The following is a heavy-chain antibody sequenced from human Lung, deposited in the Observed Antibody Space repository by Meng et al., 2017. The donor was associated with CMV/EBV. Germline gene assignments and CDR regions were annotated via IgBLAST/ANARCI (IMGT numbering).Heavy chain of an antibody. CDR1: GFTFSCYG. J-gene: IGHJ3*02. CDR2: IRYDGSNK. Sequence: VQLVGSGGSVVPPGGSLRLSCAASGFTFSCYGMHWVRQAPGKGLEWVAFIRYDGSNKYYADSVKGRFTISRDNSKNTLYLQMNSMRAEDTAVYYCAKGGDSSFFDAFDIWGQGTMVTVSS. D-gene: IGHD3-22*01. V-gene: IGHV3-30*02. CDR3: AKGGDSSFFDAFDI.